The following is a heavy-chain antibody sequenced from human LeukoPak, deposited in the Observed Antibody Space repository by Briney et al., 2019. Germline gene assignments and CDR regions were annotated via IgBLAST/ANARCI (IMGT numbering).Heavy chain of an antibody. CDR2: ISAYNGNT. CDR1: GYTFTSYG. D-gene: IGHD2-2*01. Sequence: GASVKVSCKASGYTFTSYGISWVRQAPGQGLEWMGWISAYNGNTNYAQKLQGRVTMTTDTSTSTAYMELRSLRSDDTAVYYYASSKVVPAAMLRGGAHGAFDIWGQGTMVTVSS. V-gene: IGHV1-18*04. J-gene: IGHJ3*02. CDR3: ASSKVVPAAMLRGGAHGAFDI.